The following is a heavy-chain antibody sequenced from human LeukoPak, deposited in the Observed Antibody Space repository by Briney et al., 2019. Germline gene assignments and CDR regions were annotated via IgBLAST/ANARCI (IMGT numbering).Heavy chain of an antibody. CDR2: MNPNSGNT. CDR1: GYTFTSYD. D-gene: IGHD3-3*01. V-gene: IGHV1-8*01. CDR3: ARRAKTIFGVVTRYGMDV. Sequence: ASVKVSCKASGYTFTSYDINWVRQATGQGLEWMGWMNPNSGNTGYAQKFQGRVTMTRNTSMSTAYMELSSLRSEDTAVYYCARRAKTIFGVVTRYGMDVWGQGTTVTVSS. J-gene: IGHJ6*02.